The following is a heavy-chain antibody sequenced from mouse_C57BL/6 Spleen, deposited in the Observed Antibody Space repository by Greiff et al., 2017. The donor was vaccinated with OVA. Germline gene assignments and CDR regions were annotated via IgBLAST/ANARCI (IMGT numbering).Heavy chain of an antibody. CDR3: ARPSYYGSSDYAMDY. CDR2: IYPGSGHT. V-gene: IGHV1-66*01. J-gene: IGHJ4*01. CDR1: GYSFTSYY. D-gene: IGHD1-1*01. Sequence: VQLQQSGPELVKPGASVKISCKASGYSFTSYYIHWVKQRPGQGLEWIGWIYPGSGHTKYNEKFKGKATLTADTSSSTAYMQLSSLTSEDSAVYYCARPSYYGSSDYAMDYWGQGTSVTVSS.